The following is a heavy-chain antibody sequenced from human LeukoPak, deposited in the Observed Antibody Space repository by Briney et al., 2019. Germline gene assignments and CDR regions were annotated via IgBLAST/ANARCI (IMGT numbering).Heavy chain of an antibody. CDR2: ISGSGGST. V-gene: IGHV3-23*01. CDR3: ARVDYYDSSGSDAFDI. Sequence: GGSLRLSCAASGFSFSSYAMSWVRQAPGKGLEWVSAISGSGGSTFYGDSVKGRFTISRDNSKNTLYLQMNSLRAEDTAVYYCARVDYYDSSGSDAFDIWGQGTMVTVSS. D-gene: IGHD3-22*01. J-gene: IGHJ3*02. CDR1: GFSFSSYA.